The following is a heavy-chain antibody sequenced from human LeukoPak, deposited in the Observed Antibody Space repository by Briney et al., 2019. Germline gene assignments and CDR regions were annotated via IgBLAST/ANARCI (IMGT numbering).Heavy chain of an antibody. CDR1: GGSISSGDYY. Sequence: PSQTLSLTCTVSGGSISSGDYYWSWIRQPPGKGLEWIGYIYYSGSTYYNPSLKSRVTISLDPSKNHFSPNLSSVTAADTAVYYCARGRGGHLGELSPRAKAAHYYGMDVWGQGTTVTVSS. D-gene: IGHD3-16*02. CDR2: IYYSGST. J-gene: IGHJ6*02. CDR3: ARGRGGHLGELSPRAKAAHYYGMDV. V-gene: IGHV4-30-4*01.